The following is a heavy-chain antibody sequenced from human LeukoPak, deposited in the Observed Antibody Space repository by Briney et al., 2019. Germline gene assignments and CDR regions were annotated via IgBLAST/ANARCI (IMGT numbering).Heavy chain of an antibody. J-gene: IGHJ4*02. D-gene: IGHD3-9*01. CDR2: IRTTAEGTKYA. CDR3: ATDQRYAFDY. V-gene: IGHV3-48*02. Sequence: GGSLRLSCATSGFSFTDYPMNWVRQAPGKGLEWISNIRTTAEGTKYAYYADSVKGRVTISRDDGKNTLYLRMNSLRDDDTAVYYCATDQRYAFDYWGQGILVTVSS. CDR1: GFSFTDYP.